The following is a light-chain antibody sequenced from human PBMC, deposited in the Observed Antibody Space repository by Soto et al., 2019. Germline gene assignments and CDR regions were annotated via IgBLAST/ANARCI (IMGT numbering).Light chain of an antibody. J-gene: IGKJ1*01. CDR1: QNILYSSDNKNY. V-gene: IGKV4-1*01. Sequence: DIMMTQSPDSLAVSLGERATIDCKSSQNILYSSDNKNYLAWYQQKPGQPPKLLIYWASTRESGVPDRFSGSGSGTDFTLTISSLQAEDVAVYFCQQYYSTPRTFGQGTKVEI. CDR3: QQYYSTPRT. CDR2: WAS.